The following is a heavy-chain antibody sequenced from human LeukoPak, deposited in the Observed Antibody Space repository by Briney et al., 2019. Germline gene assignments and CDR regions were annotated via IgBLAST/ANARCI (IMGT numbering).Heavy chain of an antibody. CDR3: ARQSGTMVPTRFDY. CDR2: ISSSSRNI. J-gene: IGHJ4*02. CDR1: GFTFSSYS. Sequence: GGSLRLSCAASGFTFSSYSMNWVRQAPGKGLEGVSYISSSSRNIYYADSVKGRFTISRDNAKNSLYLQMNSLIAGDTAMYYCARQSGTMVPTRFDYWGQGTLVTVSS. D-gene: IGHD4/OR15-4a*01. V-gene: IGHV3-48*04.